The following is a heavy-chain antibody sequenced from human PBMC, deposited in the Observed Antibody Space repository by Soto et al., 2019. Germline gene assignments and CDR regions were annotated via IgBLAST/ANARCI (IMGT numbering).Heavy chain of an antibody. Sequence: EVQLVESGGGLVQPGGSLRLSCAASGFIFSDHYMDWVRQAPGKGLERVGRSRNKPNAYSTEYAASVKGRFTISRDDSKTSLYLQMNSLIAEDTAVYYCARRYSAWGDAFDVWGQGTMVTVSS. D-gene: IGHD5-12*01. CDR2: SRNKPNAYST. CDR1: GFIFSDHY. CDR3: ARRYSAWGDAFDV. J-gene: IGHJ3*01. V-gene: IGHV3-72*01.